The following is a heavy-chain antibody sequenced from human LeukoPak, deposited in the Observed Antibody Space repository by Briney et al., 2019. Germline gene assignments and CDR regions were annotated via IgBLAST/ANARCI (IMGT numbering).Heavy chain of an antibody. CDR1: GFTFSSYA. D-gene: IGHD3-16*01. CDR2: ISGSGGST. V-gene: IGHV3-23*01. J-gene: IGHJ4*02. Sequence: GGSLRLSCAASGFTFSSYAMSWVRQAPGKGLEWVSAISGSGGSTYYVDSVKGRFTISRDNSKNALYLQMNSLRAEDTAVHYCAKTPTYDYFDYWGQGTLVTASS. CDR3: AKTPTYDYFDY.